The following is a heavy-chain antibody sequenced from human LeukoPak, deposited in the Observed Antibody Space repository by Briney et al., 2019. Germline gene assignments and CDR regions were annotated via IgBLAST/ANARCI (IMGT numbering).Heavy chain of an antibody. Sequence: PSETLSLTCTVSGGSISNDYWSWIRQPPGKGLELIGYIYYSGSTDYNPSLQSRVTISVDTSKNQFSLKLSSVTAADTAVYYCATAVAGRFASWGQGTLVTVSS. CDR3: ATAVAGRFAS. CDR2: IYYSGST. D-gene: IGHD6-19*01. J-gene: IGHJ4*02. CDR1: GGSISNDY. V-gene: IGHV4-59*08.